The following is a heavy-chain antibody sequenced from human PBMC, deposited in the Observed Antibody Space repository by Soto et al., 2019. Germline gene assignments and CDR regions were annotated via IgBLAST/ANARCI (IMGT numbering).Heavy chain of an antibody. Sequence: SATLSLTCTVSGGSISSYYWSWIRQPPGKGLEWIGYIYYSGSTNYNPSLKSRVTISVDTSKNQFSLKLSSVTAADTAVYYCARILAAGYYYYYMDVWGKGTTVTVSS. CDR3: ARILAAGYYYYYMDV. D-gene: IGHD6-13*01. J-gene: IGHJ6*03. V-gene: IGHV4-59*01. CDR1: GGSISSYY. CDR2: IYYSGST.